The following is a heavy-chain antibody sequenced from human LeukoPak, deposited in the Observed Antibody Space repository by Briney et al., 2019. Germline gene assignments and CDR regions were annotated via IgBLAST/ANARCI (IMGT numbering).Heavy chain of an antibody. J-gene: IGHJ4*02. CDR2: ISSSSSYI. CDR1: GFTFSSYS. Sequence: GGSLRLSCAASGFTFSSYSMNWVRQAPGKGLEWVSSISSSSSYIYYADSVKGRFTISRDNAKNSLYLQMNSLRAEDTAVYYCARDFGYPQDFDWLPFDYWGQGALVTVSS. D-gene: IGHD3-9*01. CDR3: ARDFGYPQDFDWLPFDY. V-gene: IGHV3-21*01.